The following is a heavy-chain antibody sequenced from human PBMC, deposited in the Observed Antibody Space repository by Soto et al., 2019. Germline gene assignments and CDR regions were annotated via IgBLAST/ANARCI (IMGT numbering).Heavy chain of an antibody. CDR1: GGSISSGGYS. J-gene: IGHJ4*02. CDR3: PPPPGPY. Sequence: QLQLQESGSGLVKPSQTLSLTCAVSGGSISSGGYSWSWIRQPPGKGLEWIGYIYHSGSTYYNPSPRGRFTIPVDSSKTHFPRRRGSVPAGATAVYSCPPPPGPYGGQEPLVTFPP. V-gene: IGHV4-30-2*01. CDR2: IYHSGST.